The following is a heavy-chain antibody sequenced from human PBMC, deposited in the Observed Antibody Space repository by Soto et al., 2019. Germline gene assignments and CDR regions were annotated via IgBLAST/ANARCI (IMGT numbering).Heavy chain of an antibody. CDR2: INAGNGNT. CDR3: ARAAADSSSGNWCGA. D-gene: IGHD6-6*01. J-gene: IGHJ5*02. CDR1: GYTFTSYA. Sequence: ASVKVSCKASGYTFTSYAMHWVRQAPGQRLEWMGWINAGNGNTKYSQKFQGRVTITRDTSASTAYMELSSLRSEDTAVYYCARAAADSSSGNWCGAWGQGTLVTVSS. V-gene: IGHV1-3*01.